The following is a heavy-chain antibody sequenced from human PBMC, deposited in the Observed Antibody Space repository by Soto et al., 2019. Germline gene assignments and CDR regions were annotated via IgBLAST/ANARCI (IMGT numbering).Heavy chain of an antibody. CDR3: ARVIHYYDSSGYYYYFDY. D-gene: IGHD3-22*01. CDR1: GYTFTSYG. V-gene: IGHV1-8*02. J-gene: IGHJ4*02. CDR2: MNPNSGNT. Sequence: GASVKVSCKASGYTFTSYGISWVRQATGQGLEWMGWMNPNSGNTGYAQKFQGRVTMTRNTSISTAYMELSSLRSEDTAVYYCARVIHYYDSSGYYYYFDYWGQGTLVTVSS.